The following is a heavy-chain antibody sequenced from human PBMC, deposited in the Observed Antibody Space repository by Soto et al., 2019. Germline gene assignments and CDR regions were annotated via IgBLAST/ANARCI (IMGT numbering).Heavy chain of an antibody. Sequence: EVQLVESGGGIVQPGGSVRLSCAASGFTLSSYWIHWVRQAPGKGLVWVSRINGDGSTTNYADSLRGRFTISRDNAKNTVFLKMNSLRAEDTAVYYCARGRSGSYSFDYWGQGTLVTVSS. CDR2: INGDGSTT. J-gene: IGHJ4*02. CDR3: ARGRSGSYSFDY. V-gene: IGHV3-74*01. CDR1: GFTLSSYW. D-gene: IGHD3-10*01.